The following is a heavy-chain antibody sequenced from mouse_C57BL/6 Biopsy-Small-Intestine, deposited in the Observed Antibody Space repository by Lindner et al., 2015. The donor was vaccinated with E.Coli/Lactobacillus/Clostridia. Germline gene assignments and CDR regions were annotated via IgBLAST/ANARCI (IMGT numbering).Heavy chain of an antibody. J-gene: IGHJ1*01. V-gene: IGHV1-63*01. Sequence: SVKVSCKASGGTFTNSAISWLRQAPGHGLEWLGGIIPDFASVSYSQNFQGRVTIKADESTITAYLELSSLSSGDTAKYYCAYNLDNWNYVKPFDIWGPGTMVTVS. CDR2: IIPDFASV. CDR1: GGTFTNSA. D-gene: IGHD1-1*01. CDR3: AYNLDNWNYVKPFDI.